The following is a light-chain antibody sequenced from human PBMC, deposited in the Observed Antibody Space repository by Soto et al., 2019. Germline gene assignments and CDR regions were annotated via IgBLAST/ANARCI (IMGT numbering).Light chain of an antibody. CDR2: GAS. Sequence: AIQMTQSPSSLSASVGDRVTITCRASQDIRGDLGWYQQKPGKAPKALIYGASNLQSGVPSRFSGSGFGTDFTLTISSLQPEDFATYYRLQDRNYPRTFGQGTKVESK. CDR3: LQDRNYPRT. J-gene: IGKJ1*01. V-gene: IGKV1-6*01. CDR1: QDIRGD.